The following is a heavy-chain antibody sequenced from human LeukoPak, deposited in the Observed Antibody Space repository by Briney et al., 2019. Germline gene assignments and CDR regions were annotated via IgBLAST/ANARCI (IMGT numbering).Heavy chain of an antibody. CDR3: ARHTRCEMRGWFDP. V-gene: IGHV4-59*08. D-gene: IGHD5-24*01. CDR1: GDSITGYY. Sequence: SETLSLTCTFSGDSITGYYWCWMMQPPPGGLEWMCYMFYDVSSNYNDPLTSRATMSIDTANSQFSLKLTSVTAADTAVYYCARHTRCEMRGWFDPWGQGILVIVSS. J-gene: IGHJ5*02. CDR2: MFYDVSS.